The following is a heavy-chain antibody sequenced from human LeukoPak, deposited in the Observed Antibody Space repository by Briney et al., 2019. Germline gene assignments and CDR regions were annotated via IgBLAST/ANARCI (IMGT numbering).Heavy chain of an antibody. Sequence: GGSLRLSCAASGFTFSNHWIHWVRQAPGKGLVWVSRIKTDGSVTNYADSVEGRFTISRVTAKNTVYLQMNSLRVEETAIYYCARGISMDVWGQGTTVTVSS. CDR1: GFTFSNHW. CDR2: IKTDGSVT. CDR3: ARGISMDV. J-gene: IGHJ6*02. V-gene: IGHV3-74*01.